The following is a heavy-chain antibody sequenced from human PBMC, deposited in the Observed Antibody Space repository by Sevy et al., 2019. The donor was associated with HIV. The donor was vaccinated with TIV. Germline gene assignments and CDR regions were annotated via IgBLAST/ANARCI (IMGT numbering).Heavy chain of an antibody. CDR3: ARRGGLTDEGFDI. D-gene: IGHD3-16*01. Sequence: GGSLRLSCAASGFTFSSYTMDWVRQAPGKGLEWVSSIIIGSNYIYYADSLKGRFTISRNNAKNSVFLQMHSLRAEETALYYCARRGGLTDEGFDIWGKGKMVTV. CDR2: IIIGSNYI. V-gene: IGHV3-21*03. CDR1: GFTFSSYT. J-gene: IGHJ3*02.